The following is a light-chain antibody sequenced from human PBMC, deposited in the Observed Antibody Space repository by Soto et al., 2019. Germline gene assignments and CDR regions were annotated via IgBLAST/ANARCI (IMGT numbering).Light chain of an antibody. J-gene: IGKJ5*01. V-gene: IGKV3-11*01. Sequence: EIVMTQSPATLSLSPGERATLSCRASQSLTTDLAWYQQKPGQPPRLLIYGASTRATDFPARFSGSGSGTDFTPTISSLEPEDFAVYYCQQRSNWPAAFGQGTRLEI. CDR3: QQRSNWPAA. CDR2: GAS. CDR1: QSLTTD.